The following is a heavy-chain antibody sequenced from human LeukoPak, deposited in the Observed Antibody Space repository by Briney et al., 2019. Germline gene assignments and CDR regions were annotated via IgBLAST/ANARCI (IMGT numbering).Heavy chain of an antibody. V-gene: IGHV3-11*04. CDR3: ARYYDFYYFYMDV. CDR2: ISSSGSTI. J-gene: IGHJ6*03. Sequence: GGSLRLSCAASGFTFSDYYMSWIRQAPGKGLEWVSYISSSGSTIYYADSVKGRFTISRDNAKNSLYLQMNSLRAEDTAVYYCARYYDFYYFYMDVWGKGTTVTVSS. CDR1: GFTFSDYY. D-gene: IGHD3-16*01.